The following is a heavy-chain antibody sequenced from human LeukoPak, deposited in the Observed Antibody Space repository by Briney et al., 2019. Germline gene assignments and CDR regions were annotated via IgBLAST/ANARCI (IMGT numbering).Heavy chain of an antibody. D-gene: IGHD4-17*01. CDR2: ISYDGSNK. Sequence: GGSLRLSCAASGFTFSSYGMHWVRQAPGKGLEWVAVISYDGSNKYYADSVKGRFTISRDNSKNTLYLQMNSLRAEDTAVYYCARNDYGDYIAYYGMDVWGQGTTVTVSS. CDR1: GFTFSSYG. J-gene: IGHJ6*02. CDR3: ARNDYGDYIAYYGMDV. V-gene: IGHV3-30*03.